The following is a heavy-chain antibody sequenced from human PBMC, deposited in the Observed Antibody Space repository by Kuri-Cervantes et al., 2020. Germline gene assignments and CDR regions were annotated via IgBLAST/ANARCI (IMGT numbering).Heavy chain of an antibody. V-gene: IGHV3-7*01. D-gene: IGHD3-22*01. CDR3: ARESDSSGYYGPMRAFDI. CDR2: IKQDGSEK. Sequence: LSLTCAASGFTFSSYWMSWVRQAPGKGLEWVANIKQDGSEKYYVDSVKGRFTISRDNAKNSLYLQMNSLRAEDTAVYYCARESDSSGYYGPMRAFDIRGQGTMVTVSS. J-gene: IGHJ3*02. CDR1: GFTFSSYW.